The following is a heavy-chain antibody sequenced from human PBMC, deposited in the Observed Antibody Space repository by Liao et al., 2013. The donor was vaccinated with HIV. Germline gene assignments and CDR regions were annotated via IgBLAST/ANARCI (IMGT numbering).Heavy chain of an antibody. CDR2: ISASGGT. CDR3: ARGGGAFDI. V-gene: IGHV4-61*02. D-gene: IGHD1-26*01. J-gene: IGHJ3*02. Sequence: QVQLRESGPGLVKPSQTLSLTCTVSGGSITSGTYSWNWIRQPAGKGLEWVGRISASGGTTYKPSLTRRLTLSLDTSRNQFSLNLNSVTAADTAVYYCARGGGAFDIWGQGALVSVSS. CDR1: GGSITSGTYS.